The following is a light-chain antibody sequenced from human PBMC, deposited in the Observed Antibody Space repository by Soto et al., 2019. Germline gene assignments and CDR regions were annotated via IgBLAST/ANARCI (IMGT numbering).Light chain of an antibody. Sequence: QLVLTQPPSVSAAPGQKVTISCSGSSSNIGNNYVSWYQQLPGTAPKLLIYENNKRPSGIPDRFSGSKSGTSATLGITGLKTGDEADYYCGTWDSSLLGVFGGGTKLTVL. CDR2: ENN. J-gene: IGLJ3*02. CDR1: SSNIGNNY. V-gene: IGLV1-51*02. CDR3: GTWDSSLLGV.